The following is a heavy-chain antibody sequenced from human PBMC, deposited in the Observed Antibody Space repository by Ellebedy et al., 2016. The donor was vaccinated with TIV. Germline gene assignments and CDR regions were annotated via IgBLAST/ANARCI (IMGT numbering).Heavy chain of an antibody. J-gene: IGHJ6*02. Sequence: GESLQISCKGSGYRFPDFWIGWVRQMLGKGLEWMGIIYPGDSDTRYSPSLQGQVTISADKSSSTAYLQWCSLKGSDTAVCYCARCRGFGQYYYYCGMDVWGQGTTVTVSS. D-gene: IGHD3-10*01. CDR2: IYPGDSDT. V-gene: IGHV5-51*01. CDR3: ARCRGFGQYYYYCGMDV. CDR1: GYRFPDFW.